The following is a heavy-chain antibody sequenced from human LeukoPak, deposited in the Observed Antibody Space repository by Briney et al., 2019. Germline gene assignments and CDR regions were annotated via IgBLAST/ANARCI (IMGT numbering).Heavy chain of an antibody. J-gene: IGHJ4*02. Sequence: SETLSLTCTVSGGSITSYYWSWIRQPPGKGLEWIGDIYYSGSTNYNPSLKSRVTISVDTSKNQFPLKLSSVTAADTAVYYCARGRFLLAYWGRGTLVTVSS. V-gene: IGHV4-59*01. D-gene: IGHD3-3*02. CDR3: ARGRFLLAY. CDR1: GGSITSYY. CDR2: IYYSGST.